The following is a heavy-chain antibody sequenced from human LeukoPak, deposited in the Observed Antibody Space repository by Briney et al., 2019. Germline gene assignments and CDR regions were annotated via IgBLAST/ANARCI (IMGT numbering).Heavy chain of an antibody. D-gene: IGHD4-17*01. CDR1: GFTFSTCH. V-gene: IGHV3-33*06. CDR3: AKDSNDYGDYNYFDF. Sequence: TGGSLRLSCGASGFTFSTCHIHWVRQAPGKGLEWVALVWHDGSKTYYADSVKGRFTVSRDNSKNTLYLQVNSLRAEDTAVYYCAKDSNDYGDYNYFDFWGQGTLVTVSS. CDR2: VWHDGSKT. J-gene: IGHJ4*02.